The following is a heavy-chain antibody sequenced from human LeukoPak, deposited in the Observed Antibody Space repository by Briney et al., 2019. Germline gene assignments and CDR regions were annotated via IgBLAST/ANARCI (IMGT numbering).Heavy chain of an antibody. CDR1: GGSVSSGSYY. CDR2: IYYSGST. Sequence: KPSETLSLTCTVSGGSVSSGSYYWGWIRQPPGKGLEWIGNIYYSGSTYYNPSLKSRVTISVETTKNQFSLKLSSVTAADTAVYYCARDGRFPPEVLPRYFDYWGQGTLVTVSS. D-gene: IGHD1-26*01. V-gene: IGHV4-39*07. J-gene: IGHJ4*02. CDR3: ARDGRFPPEVLPRYFDY.